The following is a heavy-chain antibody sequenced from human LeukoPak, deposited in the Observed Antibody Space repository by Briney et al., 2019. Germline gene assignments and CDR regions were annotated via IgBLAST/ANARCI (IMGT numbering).Heavy chain of an antibody. CDR2: IKSKIDGETT. J-gene: IGHJ4*02. V-gene: IGHV3-15*01. D-gene: IGHD6-13*01. CDR1: GFTFSNAW. Sequence: PGGSLRLSCAASGFTFSNAWMNWVRQAPGKGLEWVGRIKSKIDGETTDYAAPVKGRFTISRDDSKNTLYLQMNSLKTEDTAVYYCTGVSRSSWYDYWGQGTLVTVSS. CDR3: TGVSRSSWYDY.